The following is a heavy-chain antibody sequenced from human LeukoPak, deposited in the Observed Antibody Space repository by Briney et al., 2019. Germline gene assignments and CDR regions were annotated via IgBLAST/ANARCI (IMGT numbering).Heavy chain of an antibody. CDR2: IYSGGST. CDR3: ARGGYSGYDPGGYYYYGMDV. J-gene: IGHJ6*02. V-gene: IGHV3-53*01. D-gene: IGHD5-12*01. Sequence: RGSLRLSCAASGFTVSSNYMSWVRQAPGKGLEWVSVIYSGGSTYYADSVKGRFTISRDNSKNTLYLQMNSLRAEDTAVYYCARGGYSGYDPGGYYYYGMDVWGQGTTVTVSS. CDR1: GFTVSSNY.